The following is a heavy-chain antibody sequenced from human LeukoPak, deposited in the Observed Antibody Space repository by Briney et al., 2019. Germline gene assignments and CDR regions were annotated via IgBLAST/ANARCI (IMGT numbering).Heavy chain of an antibody. CDR3: ARFVWLGESQTFYYYLLMDV. Sequence: SETLSLTCTVSGGSISSYYWGWIRQPPGQGLEWIGYIYYSWSTNYNPSLQSRITVSVDTSKNQFSLSLSSGTATDTAAYHCARFVWLGESQTFYYYLLMDVWGKGTTVTVSS. V-gene: IGHV4-59*01. J-gene: IGHJ6*03. CDR1: GGSISSYY. CDR2: IYYSWST. D-gene: IGHD3-10*01.